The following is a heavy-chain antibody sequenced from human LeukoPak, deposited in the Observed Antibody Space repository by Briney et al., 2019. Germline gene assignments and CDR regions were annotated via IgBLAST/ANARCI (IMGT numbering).Heavy chain of an antibody. CDR2: ISAYNGNT. CDR1: GYTFTSYG. CDR3: ARDSSSLLAY. Sequence: ASVKVSCKASGYTFTSYGISWVRQAPGQGLEWMGWISAYNGNTNYAQKFQGRVTITADKSTSTAYMELSSLRSEDTAVYYCARDSSSLLAYWGQGTLVTVSS. V-gene: IGHV1-18*01. D-gene: IGHD6-6*01. J-gene: IGHJ4*02.